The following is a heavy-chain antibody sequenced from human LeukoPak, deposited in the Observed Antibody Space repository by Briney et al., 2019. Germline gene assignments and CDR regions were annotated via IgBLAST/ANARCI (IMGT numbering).Heavy chain of an antibody. J-gene: IGHJ4*02. V-gene: IGHV4-59*08. CDR1: GVSITTHF. D-gene: IGHD3-16*01. CDR3: AKFGPHLLNNFDS. CDR2: VWYGGST. Sequence: SETLSLTCNVSGVSITTHFWNWIRLSPGRGLEWIGYVWYGGSTKYNPSFQHRLTISLDTSKNQFSLEMTSVTAADTAVYYCAKFGPHLLNNFDSWGQGTLVTVSS.